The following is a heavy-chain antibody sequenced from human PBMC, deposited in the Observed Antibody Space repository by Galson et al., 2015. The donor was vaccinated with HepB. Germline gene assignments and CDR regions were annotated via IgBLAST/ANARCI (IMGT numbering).Heavy chain of an antibody. D-gene: IGHD3-16*01. CDR3: AREDPEERGGFDY. V-gene: IGHV1-2*06. J-gene: IGHJ4*02. Sequence: SVKVSCKASGHTFTGYYMHWVRQAPGQGLEWMGRINPNSGGTNNAQKFQGRVTMTRDTSISTAYMELSRLRSDDTAVYYCAREDPEERGGFDYWGQGTLVTVSS. CDR2: INPNSGGT. CDR1: GHTFTGYY.